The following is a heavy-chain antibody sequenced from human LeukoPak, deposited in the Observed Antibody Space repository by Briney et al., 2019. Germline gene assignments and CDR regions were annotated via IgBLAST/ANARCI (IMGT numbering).Heavy chain of an antibody. V-gene: IGHV4-31*03. CDR2: IYYGGST. Sequence: PSETLSLTCTVSGGSISSGGYYWNWIRQHPGKGLEWIGYIYYGGSTYYNPSLKSRVTISVDTPKNQFSLKLSSVTAADTAVYYCARDGGAEMKNYYDSSGYDDYWGQGTLVTVSS. J-gene: IGHJ4*02. CDR1: GGSISSGGYY. D-gene: IGHD3-22*01. CDR3: ARDGGAEMKNYYDSSGYDDY.